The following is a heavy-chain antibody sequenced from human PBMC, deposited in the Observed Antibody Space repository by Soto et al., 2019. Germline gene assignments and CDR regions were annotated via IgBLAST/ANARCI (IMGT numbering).Heavy chain of an antibody. J-gene: IGHJ3*01. V-gene: IGHV2-5*02. CDR3: AHREGDYSVWGSYRVAFDL. Sequence: HITLKESGPKLVKPTPALTLTWTFSGFSLNTTALGVGCIRQPPGKALEWLALIYWDNDKRYNPSLKTRLTITKDTSKNQVVLKMTNMDPVNTATYFCAHREGDYSVWGSYRVAFDLWGHGTMVAVSS. CDR2: IYWDNDK. D-gene: IGHD3-16*01. CDR1: GFSLNTTALG.